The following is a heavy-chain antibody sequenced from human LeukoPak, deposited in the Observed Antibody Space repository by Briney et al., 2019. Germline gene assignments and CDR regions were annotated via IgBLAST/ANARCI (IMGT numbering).Heavy chain of an antibody. J-gene: IGHJ4*01. V-gene: IGHV3-21*01. CDR3: AREVEGPYSSSWYEGGDY. D-gene: IGHD6-13*01. Sequence: GGSLRLSCAASGFTFSGYSMNWVRRAPGKGLEWVSSISSSSSYIYYADSVKGRFTISRDNAKNSLYLQMNSLRAEDTAVYYCAREVEGPYSSSWYEGGDYWAQGTLVTVSS. CDR1: GFTFSGYS. CDR2: ISSSSSYI.